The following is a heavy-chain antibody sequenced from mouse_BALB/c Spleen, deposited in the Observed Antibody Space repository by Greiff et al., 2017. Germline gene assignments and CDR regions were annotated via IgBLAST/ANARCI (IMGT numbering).Heavy chain of an antibody. D-gene: IGHD1-1*01. J-gene: IGHJ4*01. Sequence: VKLMESGPGLVAPSQSLSITCTVSGFSLTSYGVHWVRQPPGKGLEWLGVIWAGGSTNYNSALMSRLSISKDNSKSQVFLKMNSLQTDDTAMYYCARGITTVVDAMDYWGQGTSVTVSS. CDR2: IWAGGST. V-gene: IGHV2-9*02. CDR3: ARGITTVVDAMDY. CDR1: GFSLTSYG.